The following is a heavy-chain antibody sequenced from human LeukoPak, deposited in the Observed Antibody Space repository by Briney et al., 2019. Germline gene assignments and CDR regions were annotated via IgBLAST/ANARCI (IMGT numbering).Heavy chain of an antibody. CDR2: IRYDGSNK. J-gene: IGHJ4*02. Sequence: PGGSLRLSCAASGFTFSSYGMHWVRQAPGKGLEWVAFIRYDGSNKYYADSVKGRFTISRDNSKNTLYLQMNSLRAEDTAVYYCAKDGIYSSGSYYFDYWGQGALVTVSS. V-gene: IGHV3-30*02. CDR3: AKDGIYSSGSYYFDY. CDR1: GFTFSSYG. D-gene: IGHD6-19*01.